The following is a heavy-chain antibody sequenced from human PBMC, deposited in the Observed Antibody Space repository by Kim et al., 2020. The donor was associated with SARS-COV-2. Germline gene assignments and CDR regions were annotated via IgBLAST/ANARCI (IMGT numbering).Heavy chain of an antibody. Sequence: ETLSLTCAVYGGSFSGYYWSWIRQPPGKGLEWIGEINHSGSTNYNPSLKSRVTISVDTSKNQFSLKLSSVTAADTAVYYCASLKSIAAAGPVVDGMDVWGQGTTVTVSS. V-gene: IGHV4-34*01. J-gene: IGHJ6*02. CDR3: ASLKSIAAAGPVVDGMDV. CDR1: GGSFSGYY. D-gene: IGHD6-13*01. CDR2: INHSGST.